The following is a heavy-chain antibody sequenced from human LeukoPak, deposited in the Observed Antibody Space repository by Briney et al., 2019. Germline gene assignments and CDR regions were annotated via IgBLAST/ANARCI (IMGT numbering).Heavy chain of an antibody. CDR1: GGSVSSSSYY. Sequence: LETLSLTCTVSGGSVSSSSYYWGWIRQPPGKGLEWIGTIYYSGSTYYNPSLKSRVTISVDTSKNQLSLKLSSVTAADTAVYYCARQEAISATDYYGMDVWGQGTTVTVSS. J-gene: IGHJ6*02. V-gene: IGHV4-39*01. CDR2: IYYSGST. CDR3: ARQEAISATDYYGMDV.